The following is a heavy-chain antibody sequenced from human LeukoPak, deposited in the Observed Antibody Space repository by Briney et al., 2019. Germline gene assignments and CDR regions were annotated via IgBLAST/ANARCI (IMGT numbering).Heavy chain of an antibody. V-gene: IGHV3-74*01. CDR1: GFTFSSHW. CDR3: VKDSAGDASDWLDS. CDR2: ISSDGANT. J-gene: IGHJ5*01. Sequence: GGSLRLSCAASGFTFSSHWMHWVRQAPGKGLVWVSRISSDGANTNYADSVKGRFTISRDNAKNSLYLQMNNLRIEDTALYYCVKDSAGDASDWLDSWGQGTLVTISS. D-gene: IGHD5-24*01.